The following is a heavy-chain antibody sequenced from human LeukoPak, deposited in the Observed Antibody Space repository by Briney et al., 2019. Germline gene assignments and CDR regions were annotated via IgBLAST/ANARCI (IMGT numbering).Heavy chain of an antibody. J-gene: IGHJ4*02. D-gene: IGHD3-10*01. Sequence: MTSETLSLTCTVSGGSISSYYWSWIRQPPGKGLEWIGYIYYSGSTNYNPSLKSRVTISVDTSKNQFSLKLSSVTAADTAVYYCARDLGGFGELDYWGQGTLVTVSS. CDR3: ARDLGGFGELDY. V-gene: IGHV4-59*01. CDR1: GGSISSYY. CDR2: IYYSGST.